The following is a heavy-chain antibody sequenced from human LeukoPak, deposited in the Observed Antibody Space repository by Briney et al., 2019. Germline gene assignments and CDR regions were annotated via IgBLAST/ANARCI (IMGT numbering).Heavy chain of an antibody. V-gene: IGHV3-30*02. CDR2: IRYDGSNK. Sequence: GGSLRLSCAASGFTFSSYGMHWVRQAPGKGLEWVAFIRYDGSNKYYADSVKGRFTISRDNSKNTLYLQMNSLRAEDTAVYYCAKDLDDSSGYFDYWGQGTLATVSS. D-gene: IGHD3-22*01. CDR3: AKDLDDSSGYFDY. CDR1: GFTFSSYG. J-gene: IGHJ4*02.